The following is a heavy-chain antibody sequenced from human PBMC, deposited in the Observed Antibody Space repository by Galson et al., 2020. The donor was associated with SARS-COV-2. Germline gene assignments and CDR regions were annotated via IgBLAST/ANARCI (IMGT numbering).Heavy chain of an antibody. CDR2: IYTGGST. D-gene: IGHD2-2*01. V-gene: IGHV3-53*01. Sequence: TGGSLRLSCAASGFIVGSNYMTWVRQAPGKGLEWVSAIYTGGSTYYADSVKGRFTISRDNSKNTLYLQLNSLSAEDTAVYYCARGILTSRALYAFDYWGQGTLVTVSS. CDR1: GFIVGSNY. CDR3: ARGILTSRALYAFDY. J-gene: IGHJ4*02.